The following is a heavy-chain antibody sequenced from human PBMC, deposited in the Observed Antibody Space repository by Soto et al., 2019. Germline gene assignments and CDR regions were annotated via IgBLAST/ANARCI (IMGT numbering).Heavy chain of an antibody. CDR3: TGHPALRAALEGFDP. CDR1: GGGVRSSDDS. CDR2: IYYVGST. D-gene: IGHD6-13*01. Sequence: SDTLSLGCALCGGGVRSSDDSVSWIRQPPGKGLEWIASIYYVGSTLYNSSLESRVSISVDMSKNLFALKLTAVTATDTAVYFCTGHPALRAALEGFDPRGERTLLTVSS. V-gene: IGHV4-30-2*03. J-gene: IGHJ5*02.